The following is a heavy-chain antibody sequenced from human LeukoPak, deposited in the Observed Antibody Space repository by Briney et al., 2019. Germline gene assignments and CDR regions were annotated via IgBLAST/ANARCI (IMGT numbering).Heavy chain of an antibody. CDR3: ARAALMVYALTQYFDY. V-gene: IGHV3-9*01. CDR2: ISWNSGSI. Sequence: PGGSLRLSCAASGFTFDDYAMHWVRQAPGKGLEWVSGISWNSGSIGYADSVKGRFTISRDNAKNSLYLQMNSLRAEDTALYYCARAALMVYALTQYFDYWGQGTLVTVSS. CDR1: GFTFDDYA. J-gene: IGHJ4*02. D-gene: IGHD2-8*01.